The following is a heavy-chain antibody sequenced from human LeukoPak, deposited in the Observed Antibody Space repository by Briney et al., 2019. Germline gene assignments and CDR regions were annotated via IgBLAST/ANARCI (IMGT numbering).Heavy chain of an antibody. CDR2: INPSGGST. Sequence: ASVKVSCKASGYTFTSYYMHWVRQAPEQGLEWMGIINPSGGSTSYAQKFQGRVTMTRDTSTSTVYMEPSSLRSEDTAVYYCARDVSPHYYDSSGSSYDYWGQGTLVTVSS. CDR3: ARDVSPHYYDSSGSSYDY. D-gene: IGHD3-22*01. V-gene: IGHV1-46*01. CDR1: GYTFTSYY. J-gene: IGHJ4*02.